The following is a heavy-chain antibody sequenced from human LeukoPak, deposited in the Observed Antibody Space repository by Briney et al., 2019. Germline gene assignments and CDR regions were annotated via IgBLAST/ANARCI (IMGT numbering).Heavy chain of an antibody. V-gene: IGHV4-59*01. CDR3: ARSPGRGAYFDY. CDR1: GGSISSYY. D-gene: IGHD1-26*01. J-gene: IGHJ4*02. CDR2: IYYSGST. Sequence: SETLSLTCTTSGGSISSYYRSWIRQPPGKELEWIGYIYYSGSTNYNPSLKSRVTISVDTSKNQFSLKLSSVTAADTAVYYCARSPGRGAYFDYWGQGTLVTVSS.